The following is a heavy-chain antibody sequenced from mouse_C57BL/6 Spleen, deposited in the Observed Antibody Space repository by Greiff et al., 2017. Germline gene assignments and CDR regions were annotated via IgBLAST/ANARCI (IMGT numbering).Heavy chain of an antibody. D-gene: IGHD3-1*01. V-gene: IGHV5-17*01. J-gene: IGHJ4*01. Sequence: EVKLVESGGGLVKPGGSLKLSCAASGFTFSDYGMHWVRQAPEKGLEWVAYISRGSSTIYYADTVKGRFTISRDNAKNTLFLQMTSLRSEDTAMYYCAEGPKSTYDSFAMDYWGQGTSVTVSS. CDR3: AEGPKSTYDSFAMDY. CDR1: GFTFSDYG. CDR2: ISRGSSTI.